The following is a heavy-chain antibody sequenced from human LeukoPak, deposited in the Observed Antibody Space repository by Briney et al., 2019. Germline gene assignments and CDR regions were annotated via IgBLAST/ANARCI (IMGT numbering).Heavy chain of an antibody. CDR3: ARLTKGRYFDYIFDY. CDR2: IYYSGST. D-gene: IGHD3-9*01. Sequence: SETLSLTCTVSGGSVSNTDFSWGWIPQPPGKGLQWIGNIYYSGSTYYNPSLNSRVTMSVDTSKNQFSLKMTSVTAADTAVYYCARLTKGRYFDYIFDYWGQGTLFTVSS. V-gene: IGHV4-39*01. CDR1: GGSVSNTDFS. J-gene: IGHJ4*02.